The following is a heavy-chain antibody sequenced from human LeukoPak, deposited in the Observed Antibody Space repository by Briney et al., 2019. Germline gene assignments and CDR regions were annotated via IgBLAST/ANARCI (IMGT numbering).Heavy chain of an antibody. CDR2: ISAYNGNT. D-gene: IGHD4-4*01. J-gene: IGHJ6*02. CDR3: ARDRRRTVTTGYYYYGMDV. V-gene: IGHV1-18*01. Sequence: ASVKVSCKASGYTFTSYGISWVRQAPGQGLEWMGWISAYNGNTNYAQKLQGRVTMTTDTSTSTAYMELRSLRSDHTAVYYCARDRRRTVTTGYYYYGMDVWGQGTTVTVSS. CDR1: GYTFTSYG.